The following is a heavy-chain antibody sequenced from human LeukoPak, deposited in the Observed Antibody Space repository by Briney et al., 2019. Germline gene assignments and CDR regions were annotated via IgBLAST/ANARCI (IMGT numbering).Heavy chain of an antibody. V-gene: IGHV3-30-3*01. Sequence: GGSLRLFCAASGFTFSSYAMHWVRQAPGKGLEWVAVISYDGSNKYYADSVKGRFTISRDNSKNTLYLQMNSLRAEDTAVYYCARVRGITIFGVVISYYYYGMDVWGQGTTVTVSS. CDR2: ISYDGSNK. J-gene: IGHJ6*02. D-gene: IGHD3-3*01. CDR1: GFTFSSYA. CDR3: ARVRGITIFGVVISYYYYGMDV.